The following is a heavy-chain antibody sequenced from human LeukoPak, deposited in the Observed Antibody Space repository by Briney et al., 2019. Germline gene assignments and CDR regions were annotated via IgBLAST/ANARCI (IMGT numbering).Heavy chain of an antibody. J-gene: IGHJ6*02. D-gene: IGHD3-3*01. CDR1: GGSNSSYY. Sequence: SETLSLTCTVSGGSNSSYYWSWIRQPPGKGLEWIGYIYYSGSTNYNPSLKSRVTVSVDTSKNQFSLKLSSVTAADTAVYYCARVVGATQYDFWSGYYLPYYYGMDVWGQGTTVTVSS. CDR3: ARVVGATQYDFWSGYYLPYYYGMDV. V-gene: IGHV4-59*01. CDR2: IYYSGST.